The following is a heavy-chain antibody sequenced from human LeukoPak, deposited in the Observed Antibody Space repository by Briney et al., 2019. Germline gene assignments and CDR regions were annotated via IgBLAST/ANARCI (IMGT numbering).Heavy chain of an antibody. Sequence: SETLSLTCTVSGGSINSYYWSWIRQPPGKRLEWIGHIYYSGSNKNNPSLKSRVTMTVYTSKNQFSLKLTSVTAADTAMYFCARSGSYFEYWGQGILVTVSS. CDR2: IYYSGSN. J-gene: IGHJ4*02. V-gene: IGHV4-59*12. D-gene: IGHD1-26*01. CDR3: ARSGSYFEY. CDR1: GGSINSYY.